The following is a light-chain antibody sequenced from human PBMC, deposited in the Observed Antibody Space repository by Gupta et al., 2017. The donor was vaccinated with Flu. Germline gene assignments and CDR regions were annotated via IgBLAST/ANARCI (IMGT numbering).Light chain of an antibody. CDR2: DAS. CDR1: QSISSY. J-gene: IGKJ4*01. CDR3: QQSDSTPLA. V-gene: IGKV1-39*01. Sequence: PSSLSVSAGDRVTISCRASQSISSYLDWYQQKPGKAPKLLIYDASSLQSGVPSRFSGSGSGTDFTLTISRLQPEDFATYYCQQSDSTPLAFGGGTKVEIK.